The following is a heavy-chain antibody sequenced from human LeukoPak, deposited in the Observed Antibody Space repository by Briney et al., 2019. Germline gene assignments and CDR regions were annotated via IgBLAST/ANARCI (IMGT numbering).Heavy chain of an antibody. CDR1: GDTFSNYA. D-gene: IGHD3-3*01. V-gene: IGHV1-69*13. CDR3: AREDFLEWPSGVYDV. Sequence: SVKVSCKASGDTFSNYAVTWVRQAPGQGLEWMGGIIPILATTNYAQKFQGKVTITADDSTSTAFMEVNSLRSEDTAVYYCAREDFLEWPSGVYDVWGHGTMSPSLQ. J-gene: IGHJ3*01. CDR2: IIPILATT.